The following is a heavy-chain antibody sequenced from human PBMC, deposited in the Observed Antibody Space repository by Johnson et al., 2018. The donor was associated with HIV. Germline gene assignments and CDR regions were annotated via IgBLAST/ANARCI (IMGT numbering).Heavy chain of an antibody. CDR2: ISHDGGTQ. D-gene: IGHD3-16*01. V-gene: IGHV3-53*01. CDR1: GFTVMSNY. J-gene: IGHJ3*02. Sequence: VQLVESGGGLIQPGGSLRLSCAASGFTVMSNYMSWVRQAPGRGLDWVTFISHDGGTQYYADFVKCRFTISRDTSENTVHLQMNDLRAEDTDVYYCAREALPRGLQSSFGGAFDIWGQGTMVTVSS. CDR3: AREALPRGLQSSFGGAFDI.